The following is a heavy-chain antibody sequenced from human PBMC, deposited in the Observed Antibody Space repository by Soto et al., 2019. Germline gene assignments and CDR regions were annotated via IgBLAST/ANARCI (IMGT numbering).Heavy chain of an antibody. D-gene: IGHD3-10*01. J-gene: IGHJ5*02. CDR2: IIPIFGTA. V-gene: IGHV1-69*13. CDR1: GGTFSSYA. CDR3: ARPQYYGSGSYSAWFDP. Sequence: ASVKVSCKASGGTFSSYAISWVRQAPGQGLEWMGGIIPIFGTANYAQKFQGRVTITADESTSTAYMELSSLRSEDTAVYYCARPQYYGSGSYSAWFDPWGQGTLVTVSS.